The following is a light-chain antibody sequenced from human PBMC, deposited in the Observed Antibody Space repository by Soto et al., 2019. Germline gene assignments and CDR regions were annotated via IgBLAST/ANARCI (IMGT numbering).Light chain of an antibody. CDR2: GAS. J-gene: IGKJ3*01. V-gene: IGKV3-20*01. CDR1: QSVTNNF. Sequence: IVLTQSPGTLSLSPGERATLSCGASQSVTNNFLAWYQQKPGQAPRLLIYGASSRATGVPDRFSGSGSGTDFTLTISRLQPGDFAVYYCQQYGIPPFTFGPGTKVDIK. CDR3: QQYGIPPFT.